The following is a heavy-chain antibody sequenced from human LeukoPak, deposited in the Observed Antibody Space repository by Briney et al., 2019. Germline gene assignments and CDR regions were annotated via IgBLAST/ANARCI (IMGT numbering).Heavy chain of an antibody. Sequence: GGSLRLSCAASGFTFRPYEMNWVRQAPGMGLEWVSYISSSGSTKYYADSVKGRFTISRDNAKNSLFLQMNSLRAEDTAVYYCARDWDSGYDTYYFDYWGQGTLVTVSS. CDR2: ISSSGSTK. D-gene: IGHD5-12*01. CDR1: GFTFRPYE. J-gene: IGHJ4*02. CDR3: ARDWDSGYDTYYFDY. V-gene: IGHV3-48*03.